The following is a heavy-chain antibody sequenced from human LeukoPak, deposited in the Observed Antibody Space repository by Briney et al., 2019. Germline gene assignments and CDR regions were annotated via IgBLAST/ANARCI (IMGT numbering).Heavy chain of an antibody. CDR2: INSDGTTT. Sequence: GGSLRLSCAASGFTFSSYWMHWVRQAPGKGLVWVSRINSDGTTTDYADSVKGRFTISRDNAKNTPYLQMNSLRAEDTAVYYCAKDVVYYYYYMDVWGKGTTVTVSS. V-gene: IGHV3-74*01. D-gene: IGHD2-21*01. CDR1: GFTFSSYW. J-gene: IGHJ6*03. CDR3: AKDVVYYYYYMDV.